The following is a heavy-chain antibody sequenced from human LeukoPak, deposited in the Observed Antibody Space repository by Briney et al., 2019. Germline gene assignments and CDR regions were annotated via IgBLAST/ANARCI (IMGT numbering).Heavy chain of an antibody. CDR2: IYYSGST. V-gene: IGHV4-59*01. CDR3: ARNYYGSGSYYNFDY. Sequence: SETLSLTCTVSGGSISSYYWSWIRQPPGKGLEWIGYIYYSGSTNYSPSLKSRVTISVDTSKNQFSLKLSSVTAADTAVYYCARNYYGSGSYYNFDYWGQGTRVTVSS. D-gene: IGHD3-10*01. J-gene: IGHJ4*02. CDR1: GGSISSYY.